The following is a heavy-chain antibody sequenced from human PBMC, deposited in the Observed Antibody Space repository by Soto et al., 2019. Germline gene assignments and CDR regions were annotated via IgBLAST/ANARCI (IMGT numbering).Heavy chain of an antibody. CDR3: AASRSYCLDY. Sequence: EVQLVEFGGGLEQPGRSLRLSCAASGFTFDDYAMHWVRQTPGKGPEWVSGISWNSINIDYADSVKGRFTISREDAKNFLYLQMNSLRAEDTALYYCAASRSYCLDYWGQGTLVTVSS. V-gene: IGHV3-9*01. CDR2: ISWNSINI. CDR1: GFTFDDYA. J-gene: IGHJ4*02. D-gene: IGHD3-10*01.